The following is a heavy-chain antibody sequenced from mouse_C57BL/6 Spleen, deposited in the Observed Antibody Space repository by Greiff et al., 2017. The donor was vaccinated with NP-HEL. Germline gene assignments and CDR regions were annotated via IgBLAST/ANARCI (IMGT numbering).Heavy chain of an antibody. CDR3: ADSNFAY. J-gene: IGHJ3*01. D-gene: IGHD2-5*01. V-gene: IGHV2-2*01. CDR2: IWSGGST. CDR1: GFSLTSYG. Sequence: VKLMESGPGLVQPSQSLSITCTVSGFSLTSYGVHWVRQSPGKGLEWLGVIWSGGSTDYNAAFISRLSISKDNSKSQVFFKMNSLQADDTAIYYCADSNFAYWGQGTLVTVSA.